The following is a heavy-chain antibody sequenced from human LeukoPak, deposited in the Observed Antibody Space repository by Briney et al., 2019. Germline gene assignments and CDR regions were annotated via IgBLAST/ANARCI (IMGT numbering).Heavy chain of an antibody. CDR1: GFSFSETW. J-gene: IGHJ6*02. CDR3: ATYSNWVAGDV. D-gene: IGHD6-13*01. Sequence: GGSLRLSCVASGFSFSETWMNWVRQAPGEGREGVAAIKVDGGETDYVDFVKGRFTISRDNTKNSLYLQMNSLRAEDTAVYYCATYSNWVAGDVWGQGTTVSVSS. V-gene: IGHV3-7*01. CDR2: IKVDGGET.